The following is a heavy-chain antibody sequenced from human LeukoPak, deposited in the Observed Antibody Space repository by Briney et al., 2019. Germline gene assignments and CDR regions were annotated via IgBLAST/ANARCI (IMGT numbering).Heavy chain of an antibody. CDR1: GFGFSGYG. Sequence: GGSLRLSCAASGFGFSGYGMQWVRQAPGKGLEWAAFIRYDESNKYYADSVKGRFTVSRDNSKNTMYLQMNSLRREDTAVYYCAPKDYGVAYWGQGTPVTLSS. V-gene: IGHV3-30*02. D-gene: IGHD3-16*01. CDR3: APKDYGVAY. CDR2: IRYDESNK. J-gene: IGHJ4*02.